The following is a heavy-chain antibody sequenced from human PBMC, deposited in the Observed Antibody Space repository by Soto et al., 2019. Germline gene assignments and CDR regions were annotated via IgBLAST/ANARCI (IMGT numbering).Heavy chain of an antibody. CDR2: ISDDGSNK. CDR3: ARGGGYSYGTNDAFDI. V-gene: IGHV3-30*03. D-gene: IGHD5-18*01. J-gene: IGHJ3*02. Sequence: GESLRLSCAASGFTFKTYGMHWVRQAPGKGLEWVAVISDDGSNKYNIASVEGRFTISRDNSKNTLSLQMNSLRDEDTAVYYCARGGGYSYGTNDAFDIWGQGT. CDR1: GFTFKTYG.